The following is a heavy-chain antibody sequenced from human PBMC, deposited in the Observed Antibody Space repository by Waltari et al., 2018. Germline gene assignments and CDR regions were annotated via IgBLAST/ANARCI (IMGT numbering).Heavy chain of an antibody. CDR3: ARSHYYDTLGYYDY. CDR1: GYTFVTYA. CDR2: IHTNTGKP. V-gene: IGHV7-4-1*02. Sequence: QVQLVQSGSELKRPGASVKVSCKASGYTFVTYALHWVRQAPGPGLEWMGWIHTNTGKPTYAQGFTGRFVFSMDTSVSTAYLQINSLDAEDTAVYYCARSHYYDTLGYYDYWGQGTLVTVSS. D-gene: IGHD3-22*01. J-gene: IGHJ4*02.